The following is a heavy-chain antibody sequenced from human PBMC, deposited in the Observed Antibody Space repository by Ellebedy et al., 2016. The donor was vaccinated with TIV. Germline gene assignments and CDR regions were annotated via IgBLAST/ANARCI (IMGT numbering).Heavy chain of an antibody. CDR3: ARISRDAFDI. V-gene: IGHV2-70*04. J-gene: IGHJ3*02. CDR1: GLSVSDNGVR. Sequence: TLSLTCTLSGLSVSDNGVRVSWIRQPPGKALEWLARIDWDDDTFYSTSLKTRLTISKDTSKNQVVLTMTVMDPVDTATYYCARISRDAFDIWGQGIMVTVSS. CDR2: IDWDDDT.